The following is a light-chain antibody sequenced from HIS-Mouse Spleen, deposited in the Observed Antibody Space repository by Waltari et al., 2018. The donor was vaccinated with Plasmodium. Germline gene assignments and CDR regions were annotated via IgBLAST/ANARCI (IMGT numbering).Light chain of an antibody. CDR2: EVS. J-gene: IGLJ2*01. V-gene: IGLV2-8*01. Sequence: QSALTQPPSASGSPGQSVTISCPVTSSDVGGYNYVSWYQQHPGKAPKLMIYEVSKRPSGVPDRFSGSKSGNTASLTVSGLQAEDEADYYCSSYAGSNNLVFGGGTKLTVL. CDR3: SSYAGSNNLV. CDR1: SSDVGGYNY.